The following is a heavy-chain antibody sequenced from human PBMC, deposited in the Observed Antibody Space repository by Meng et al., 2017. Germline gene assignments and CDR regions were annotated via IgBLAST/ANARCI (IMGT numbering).Heavy chain of an antibody. V-gene: IGHV1-69*06. Sequence: LLRCECGGGVKRPGSSLKVACKASGGTFSSYAISWVRQAPGQGLEWMGGIIPIFGTANYAQKFQGRVTITADKSTSTAYMELSSLRSEDTAVYYCASGPPGWFDPWGQGTLVTVSS. CDR3: ASGPPGWFDP. CDR2: IIPIFGTA. CDR1: GGTFSSYA. J-gene: IGHJ5*02. D-gene: IGHD7-27*01.